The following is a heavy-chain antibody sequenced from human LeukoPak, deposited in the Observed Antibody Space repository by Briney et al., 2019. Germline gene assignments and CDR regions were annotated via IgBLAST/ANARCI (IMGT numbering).Heavy chain of an antibody. D-gene: IGHD6-19*01. Sequence: GGSLRLSCAASGFTFSSYGMHWVRQAPGKGLEWVAFIRYDGSNKYYADSVKGRFTISRDNSKNTLYLQMNSLRAEDTAVYYCAKDRSSSGWYEVWFDPWGQGTLVTVSS. V-gene: IGHV3-30*02. J-gene: IGHJ5*02. CDR1: GFTFSSYG. CDR2: IRYDGSNK. CDR3: AKDRSSSGWYEVWFDP.